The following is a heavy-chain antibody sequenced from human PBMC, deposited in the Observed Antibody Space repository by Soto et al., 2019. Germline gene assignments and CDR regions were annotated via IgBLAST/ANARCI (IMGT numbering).Heavy chain of an antibody. CDR1: GFTFSDHY. J-gene: IGHJ3*02. V-gene: IGHV3-72*01. D-gene: IGHD3-16*02. CDR2: TRNKANSYTT. CDR3: ARELNRYVARHAFDI. Sequence: GGSLRLSCAASGFTFSDHYMDWIRQAPGKGLEWVGRTRNKANSYTTEYAASVKGRFTISRDDSKNSLYLQMNSLKTEDTAVYYCARELNRYVARHAFDIWGQGTMVTVSS.